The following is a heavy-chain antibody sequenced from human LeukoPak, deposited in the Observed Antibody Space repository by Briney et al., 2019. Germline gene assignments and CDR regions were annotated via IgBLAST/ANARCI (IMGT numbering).Heavy chain of an antibody. CDR3: ARVSGCSGGSCYSPSYYYYYYMDV. V-gene: IGHV4-59*12. CDR1: GGSISSYY. CDR2: IYYSGST. J-gene: IGHJ6*03. D-gene: IGHD2-15*01. Sequence: SETLSLTCTVSGGSISSYYWSWIRQPPGKGLEWIGYIYYSGSTDYNPSLKRRVTISVDTSKKQFSLKLSAVTAADTAVYYCARVSGCSGGSCYSPSYYYYYYMDVWGKGTTVTVSS.